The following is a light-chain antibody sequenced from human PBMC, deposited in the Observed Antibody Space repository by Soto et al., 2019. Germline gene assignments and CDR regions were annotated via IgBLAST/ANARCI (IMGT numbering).Light chain of an antibody. Sequence: EIVLTQSPATLSLSPGERATLSCRASQSVSSYLAWYQQKPGQAPRLLIYDASNRATGIPARFSGSGSGTEYTLTHRSLETEDFAVHYCQQGSNSPPVTVGQGTRLEIK. J-gene: IGKJ5*01. V-gene: IGKV3-11*01. CDR2: DAS. CDR1: QSVSSY. CDR3: QQGSNSPPVT.